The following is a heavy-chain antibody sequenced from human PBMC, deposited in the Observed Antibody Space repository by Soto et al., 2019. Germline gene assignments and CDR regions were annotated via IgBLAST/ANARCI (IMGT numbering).Heavy chain of an antibody. V-gene: IGHV3-64D*06. J-gene: IGHJ1*01. CDR3: AQGSFFAY. CDR1: GFAFSGYA. CDR2: ISNDGGRT. Sequence: PGGSLRLSCSASGFAFSGYAMLWVRQAPGKGLEYVSAISNDGGRTYYADFVKGRFTISRDNSRNTLYLQMSSLRVDDTAVYYCAQGSFFAYWGQGALVTVSS.